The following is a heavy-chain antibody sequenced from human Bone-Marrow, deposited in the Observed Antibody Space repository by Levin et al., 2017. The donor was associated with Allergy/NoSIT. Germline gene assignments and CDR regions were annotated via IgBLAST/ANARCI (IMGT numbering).Heavy chain of an antibody. V-gene: IGHV3-43*01. J-gene: IGHJ4*02. CDR1: GFTFDDYT. Sequence: GGSLRLSCAASGFTFDDYTMHWVRQAPGKGLEWVSLISWDGGSTYYADSVKGRFTISRDNSKNSLYLQMNSLRTEDTALYYCAKGGIFDYYFDYWGQGTLVTVSS. CDR3: AKGGIFDYYFDY. D-gene: IGHD3-16*01. CDR2: ISWDGGST.